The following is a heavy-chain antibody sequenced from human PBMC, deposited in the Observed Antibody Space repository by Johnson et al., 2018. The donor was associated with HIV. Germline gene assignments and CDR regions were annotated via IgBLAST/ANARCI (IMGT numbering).Heavy chain of an antibody. J-gene: IGHJ3*02. CDR3: ARDNWNEDI. CDR2: ISYDGSNK. D-gene: IGHD1-20*01. CDR1: GFTFSSYA. Sequence: QVQLVESGGGVVQPGRSLRLSCAASGFTFSSYAMHWVRQAPGKGLEWVAVISYDGSNKYYADSVKGRLTISRDNSKNTLYLQMNSLRAEDTAVYYCARDNWNEDIWGQGTMVTVSS. V-gene: IGHV3-30*04.